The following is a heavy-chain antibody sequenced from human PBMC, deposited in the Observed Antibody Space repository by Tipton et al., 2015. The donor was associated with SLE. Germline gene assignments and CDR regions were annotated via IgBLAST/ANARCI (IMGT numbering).Heavy chain of an antibody. V-gene: IGHV4-59*01. CDR2: IYYSGST. CDR3: ARVGAVAVDY. CDR1: GGSISSYY. D-gene: IGHD6-19*01. Sequence: TLSLTCTVSGGSISSYYWSWIRQPPGKGLEWIGYIYYSGSTNYNPSLKSRVTISVDTSKNQFSLKLSSVPAAATAVYYCARVGAVAVDYWGQGTLVTVSS. J-gene: IGHJ4*02.